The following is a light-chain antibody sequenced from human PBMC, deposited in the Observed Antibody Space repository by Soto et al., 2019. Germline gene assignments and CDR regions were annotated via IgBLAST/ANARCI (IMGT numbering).Light chain of an antibody. V-gene: IGKV4-1*01. CDR1: QSVLYSSNNKNY. Sequence: DIVMTQSPDSLAVSLGERATINCKSSQSVLYSSNNKNYLAWYQQKPGQPPQLLIYWASTRESVVPDRFSGSGSGTDFTLTISSLQAEDVAVYYCQQYYSTPQTFGQGTKVEIK. CDR3: QQYYSTPQT. CDR2: WAS. J-gene: IGKJ1*01.